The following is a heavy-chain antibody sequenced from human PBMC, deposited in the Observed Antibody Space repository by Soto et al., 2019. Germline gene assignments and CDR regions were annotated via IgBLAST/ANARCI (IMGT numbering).Heavy chain of an antibody. CDR3: ASSYYDSVWGSYKTATDFDY. J-gene: IGHJ4*02. D-gene: IGHD3-16*01. CDR2: IIPIFGTA. CDR1: GGTFSSYA. Sequence: QVQLVQSGAEVKKPGSSVKVSCKASGGTFSSYAISWVRQAPGQGLEWMGGIIPIFGTANYAQKVQGRVTITADESTSTAYMELSSMRCEDTAVYYCASSYYDSVWGSYKTATDFDYWGQGTLVTVSS. V-gene: IGHV1-69*01.